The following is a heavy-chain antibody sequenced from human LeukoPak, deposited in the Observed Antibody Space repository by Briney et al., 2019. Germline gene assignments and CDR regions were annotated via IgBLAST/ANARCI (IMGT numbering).Heavy chain of an antibody. Sequence: GSSVKVSCEASGGTFSSYAISWVRQAPGQGLEWMGGIIPIFGTANYAQKFQGRVTITADESTSTAYMELSSLRSEDTAVYYCARARSFDFEYCVLDFSAEEVCDAFDIWGQGTMVTVSS. CDR1: GGTFSSYA. CDR3: ARARSFDFEYCVLDFSAEEVCDAFDI. D-gene: IGHD2/OR15-2a*01. J-gene: IGHJ3*02. CDR2: IIPIFGTA. V-gene: IGHV1-69*01.